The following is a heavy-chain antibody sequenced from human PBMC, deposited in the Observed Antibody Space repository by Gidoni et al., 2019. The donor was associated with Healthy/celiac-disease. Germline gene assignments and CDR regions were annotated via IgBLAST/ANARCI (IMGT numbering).Heavy chain of an antibody. CDR1: GFTFSSYA. J-gene: IGHJ4*02. V-gene: IGHV3-23*04. CDR2: ISGSGGST. CDR3: AKDSLVDTAMVRDFDY. Sequence: EVQLVESGGGLVQPGGSLRLSCAASGFTFSSYAMSWVRQASGKGLEWVSAISGSGGSTYYADSVKGRFTISRDNSKNTLYLQMNSLRAEDTAVYYCAKDSLVDTAMVRDFDYWGQGTLVTVSS. D-gene: IGHD5-18*01.